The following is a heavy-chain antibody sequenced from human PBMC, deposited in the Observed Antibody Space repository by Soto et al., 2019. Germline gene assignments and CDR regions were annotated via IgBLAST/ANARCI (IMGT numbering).Heavy chain of an antibody. Sequence: GESLKISCAASGFTFSNAWMSWVRQAPGKGLEWVGRIKSKTDGGTTDYAAPVKGRFTISRDDSKNTLYLQMNSLKTEDTAVYYCTTIGVWGSYRHDAFDIWGQGTMVTVSS. J-gene: IGHJ3*02. V-gene: IGHV3-15*01. CDR1: GFTFSNAW. CDR2: IKSKTDGGTT. CDR3: TTIGVWGSYRHDAFDI. D-gene: IGHD3-16*02.